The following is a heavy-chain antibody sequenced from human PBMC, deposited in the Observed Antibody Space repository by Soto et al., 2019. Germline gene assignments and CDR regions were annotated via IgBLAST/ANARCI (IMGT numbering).Heavy chain of an antibody. Sequence: GGSLRLSCAASGFTFSSYSMNWVRQAPGKGLEWVSYISSSSSTIYYVDSVKGRFTISRDNAKNSLYLQMNSLRAEDTAVYYCARPAQEYRVFLKIRNDGDAFDIWGQGTMVTVSS. J-gene: IGHJ3*02. D-gene: IGHD1-1*01. CDR3: ARPAQEYRVFLKIRNDGDAFDI. V-gene: IGHV3-48*01. CDR2: ISSSSSTI. CDR1: GFTFSSYS.